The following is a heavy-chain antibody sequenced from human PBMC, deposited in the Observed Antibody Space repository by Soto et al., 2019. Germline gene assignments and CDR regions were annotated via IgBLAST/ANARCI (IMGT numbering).Heavy chain of an antibody. CDR1: GGSFNYYY. CDR3: ARGPTTEKVDS. Sequence: SETLSLTCGVYGGSFNYYYWNWIRQPPGKGLEWIGEINHSGITNYNPSLKSRVTIFVDTSKNQFSLTLTSVTAADTAMYYCARGPTTEKVDSWGQGILVTVSS. J-gene: IGHJ4*02. CDR2: INHSGIT. V-gene: IGHV4-34*01.